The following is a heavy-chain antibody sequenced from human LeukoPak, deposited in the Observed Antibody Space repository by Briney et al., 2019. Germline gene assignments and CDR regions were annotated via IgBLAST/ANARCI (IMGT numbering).Heavy chain of an antibody. J-gene: IGHJ4*02. V-gene: IGHV3-66*01. CDR3: ARGLYDYYFDY. CDR1: EFSVGSNY. CDR2: IYSGGST. Sequence: GGSLRLSCAASEFSVGSNYMTWVRQAPGKGLEWVSLIYSGGSTYYADSVKGRFTISRDNSKNTLYLQMNSLRAEDTAVYYCARGLYDYYFDYWGQGTLVTVSS. D-gene: IGHD3-3*01.